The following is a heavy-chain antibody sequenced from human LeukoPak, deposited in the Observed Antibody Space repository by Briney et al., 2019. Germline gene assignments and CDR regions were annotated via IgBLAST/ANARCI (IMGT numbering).Heavy chain of an antibody. J-gene: IGHJ4*02. CDR3: ARVDSRYYFDS. D-gene: IGHD3/OR15-3a*01. Sequence: SETLSLTCTVSGGSITSYYWSWIRQPPGKGLEWIGYIYYTGSTNYNPSLQSRVTISVAASKNQFSLTVGSVTAADTAVYYCARVDSRYYFDSWGQGSLVTVSS. CDR1: GGSITSYY. CDR2: IYYTGST. V-gene: IGHV4-59*01.